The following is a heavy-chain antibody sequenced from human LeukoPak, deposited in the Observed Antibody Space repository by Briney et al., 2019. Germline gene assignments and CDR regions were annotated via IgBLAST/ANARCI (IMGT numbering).Heavy chain of an antibody. CDR1: GGSISSYY. J-gene: IGHJ3*02. D-gene: IGHD3-3*01. Sequence: PSETLSLTCTVSGGSISSYYWSWIRQPPGKGLEWIGYIYYSGSTNYNPSLKSRVTMSVDTSKNQFSLKLSSVTAADTAVYYCARAQYYDFWSGLPDAFDIWGQGTMVTVSS. V-gene: IGHV4-59*12. CDR3: ARAQYYDFWSGLPDAFDI. CDR2: IYYSGST.